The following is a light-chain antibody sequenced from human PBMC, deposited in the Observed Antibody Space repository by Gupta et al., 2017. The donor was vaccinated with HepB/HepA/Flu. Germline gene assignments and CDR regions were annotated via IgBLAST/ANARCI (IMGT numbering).Light chain of an antibody. Sequence: DIVMTQSPDSLAVSLGERATINCTPSQSVLYSSNNKDYLAWFQQKPGQPPKLLIYWASTRESGVPDRFSGSGSGTGFTLTISSLQAEDVAVYYCQQYYNFPCSFGQGTKLEIK. CDR2: WAS. CDR1: QSVLYSSNNKDY. V-gene: IGKV4-1*01. CDR3: QQYYNFPCS. J-gene: IGKJ2*04.